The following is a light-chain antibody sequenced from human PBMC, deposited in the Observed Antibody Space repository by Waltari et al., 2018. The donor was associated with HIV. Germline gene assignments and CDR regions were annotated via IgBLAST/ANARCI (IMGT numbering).Light chain of an antibody. CDR1: SSNIGDNY. V-gene: IGLV1-51*01. J-gene: IGLJ2*01. Sequence: QSVLTQPPSVSAAPGQRVTPSCSGSSSNIGDNYVSLFQQVPGTAPKLLIYETNQRPSEIPDRFSGSRSDTSATLDIVGLQSGDEGTYYCQSWDSRLGAGVFGGGTMLTVL. CDR3: QSWDSRLGAGV. CDR2: ETN.